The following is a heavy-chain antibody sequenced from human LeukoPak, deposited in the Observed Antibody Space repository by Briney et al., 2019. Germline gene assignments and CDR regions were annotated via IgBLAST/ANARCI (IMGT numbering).Heavy chain of an antibody. V-gene: IGHV1-8*02. CDR2: MNPNSGNT. J-gene: IGHJ6*03. Sequence: ASVTVSCKASGYTFTSYDINWVRQATGQGLEWMGWMNPNSGNTGYAQKFQGRVTMTRNTSISTAYMELSSLRSEDTAVYYCARGGITMVRGVSYYYYMDVWGKGTTVTISS. CDR3: ARGGITMVRGVSYYYYMDV. CDR1: GYTFTSYD. D-gene: IGHD3-10*01.